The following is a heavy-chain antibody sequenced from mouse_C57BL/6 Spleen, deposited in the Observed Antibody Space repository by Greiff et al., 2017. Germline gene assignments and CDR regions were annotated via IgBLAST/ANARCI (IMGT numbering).Heavy chain of an antibody. Sequence: VQLQQSGAELVRPGASVTLSCKASGYTFTDYEMHWVKQTPVHGLEWIGAIEPETGGTAYNQKFKGKAILTADKSSSTAYMELRSLTSEDSAVYYCLKGFAYWGQGTLVTVSA. CDR2: IEPETGGT. CDR1: GYTFTDYE. V-gene: IGHV1-15*01. CDR3: LKGFAY. J-gene: IGHJ3*01.